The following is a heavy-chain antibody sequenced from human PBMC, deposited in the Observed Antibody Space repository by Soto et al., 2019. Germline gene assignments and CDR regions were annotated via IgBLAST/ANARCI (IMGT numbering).Heavy chain of an antibody. CDR3: ARERPAGPYCSSTSCYETGWYFDL. V-gene: IGHV3-7*01. CDR2: IKQDGSEK. D-gene: IGHD2-2*01. J-gene: IGHJ2*01. Sequence: EVQLVESGGGLVQPGGSLRLSCAASGFTFSSYWMSWVRQAPGKGLEWVANIKQDGSEKYYVDSVKGRCTISRDNAKNSLYLQMNSLRAEDTAVYYCARERPAGPYCSSTSCYETGWYFDLWGRGTLVTVSS. CDR1: GFTFSSYW.